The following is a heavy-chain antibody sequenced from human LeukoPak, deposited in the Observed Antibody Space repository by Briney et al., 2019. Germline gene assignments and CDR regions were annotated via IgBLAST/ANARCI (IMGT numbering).Heavy chain of an antibody. CDR1: GFPFVASG. Sequence: GGPLGLPCEAPGFPFVASGRHGVGQAPGRGRGWVSGIITDGSSTSYADSVKGRFTISRDNAKNTLYLQMNSLRAEDTAVYYCARDNNYYGSGSYYNLPYWGQGTLVTVSS. CDR3: ARDNNYYGSGSYYNLPY. CDR2: IITDGSST. J-gene: IGHJ4*02. D-gene: IGHD3-10*01. V-gene: IGHV3-74*01.